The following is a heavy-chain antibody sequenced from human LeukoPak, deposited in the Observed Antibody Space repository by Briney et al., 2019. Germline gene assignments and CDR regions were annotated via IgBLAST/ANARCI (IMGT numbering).Heavy chain of an antibody. J-gene: IGHJ4*02. D-gene: IGHD2-15*01. CDR3: VQGWRDN. CDR1: VFTFINDL. Sequence: GGSLRLSCAASVFTFINDLMSWVPQTPGKGLEWVANINQDSSEKYYVDSVKGRFTISRDNAKNSLYLQLNTLRPEDTAVYYCVQGWRDNWGQGTLVTVSS. V-gene: IGHV3-7*01. CDR2: INQDSSEK.